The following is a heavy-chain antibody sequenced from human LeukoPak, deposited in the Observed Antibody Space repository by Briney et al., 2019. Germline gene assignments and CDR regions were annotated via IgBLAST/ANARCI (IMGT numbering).Heavy chain of an antibody. Sequence: GGSLRLSRAASGFTFSSYVMYWVRQAPGKGLEWVAVISYDGSNKYYADSVKGRFTISRDNSKNTLYLQMNSLRAEDTAVYYCARDALYCSGGSCHREYYYYYGMDVWGQGTTVTVSS. J-gene: IGHJ6*02. CDR2: ISYDGSNK. D-gene: IGHD2-15*01. CDR1: GFTFSSYV. V-gene: IGHV3-30-3*01. CDR3: ARDALYCSGGSCHREYYYYYGMDV.